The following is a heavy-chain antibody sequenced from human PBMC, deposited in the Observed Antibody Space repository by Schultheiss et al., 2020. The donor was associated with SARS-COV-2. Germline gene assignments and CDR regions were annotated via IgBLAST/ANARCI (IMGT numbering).Heavy chain of an antibody. D-gene: IGHD6-19*01. CDR1: GGTFSSYA. CDR2: ISAYNGNT. J-gene: IGHJ4*02. CDR3: AKSGRVAVFPTVDDY. V-gene: IGHV1-18*01. Sequence: ASVKVSCKASGGTFSSYAISWVRQAPGQGLEWMGRISAYNGNTNYAQKLQGRVTMTTDTSTSTAYMELRSLRSDDTAVYYCAKSGRVAVFPTVDDYWGQGTLVTVSS.